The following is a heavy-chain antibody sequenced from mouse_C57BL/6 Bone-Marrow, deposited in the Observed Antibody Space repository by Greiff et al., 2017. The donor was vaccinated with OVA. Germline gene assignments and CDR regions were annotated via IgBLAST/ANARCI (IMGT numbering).Heavy chain of an antibody. D-gene: IGHD1-1*01. CDR3: SRRCYYESFAY. CDR2: INPNYGTT. CDR1: GYSFTDYN. Sequence: VQLQQSGPELVKPGASVKLSCKASGYSFTDYNMNWVKQSPGKSLEWIGVINPNYGTTSYNQKLQGKATLTVDQSSSTAYMQLNSLTSEDSAVDYCSRRCYYESFAYWGQGTLVTVSA. J-gene: IGHJ3*01. V-gene: IGHV1-39*01.